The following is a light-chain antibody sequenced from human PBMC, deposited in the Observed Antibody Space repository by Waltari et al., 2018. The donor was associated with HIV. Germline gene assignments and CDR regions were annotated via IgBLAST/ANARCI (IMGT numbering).Light chain of an antibody. V-gene: IGLV1-51*01. CDR2: DNN. CDR1: SSNIGHNY. Sequence: HSVLTQPPSVSAAPGQKVTISCSGSSSNIGHNYVSWYQQFPGTAPKLLIYDNNKRPSGIPARFSGTKSGTSATLGITGLQTGDEAGYYCGAWDSGLSAWVFGGGTKLTVL. CDR3: GAWDSGLSAWV. J-gene: IGLJ3*02.